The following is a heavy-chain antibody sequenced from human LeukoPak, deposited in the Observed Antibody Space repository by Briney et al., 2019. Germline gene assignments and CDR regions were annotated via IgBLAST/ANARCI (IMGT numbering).Heavy chain of an antibody. V-gene: IGHV3-30*02. Sequence: GGSLRLSCAASGFTFSSYGMHWVRQAPGKGLEWVAFIRYDGSNKYYADSVKGRFTISRDNSKNTLYLQMNSLRAEDTAVYYCAKAAASTGGMNFDYWGQGTLVTVSS. J-gene: IGHJ4*02. CDR2: IRYDGSNK. CDR1: GFTFSSYG. CDR3: AKAAASTGGMNFDY. D-gene: IGHD6-13*01.